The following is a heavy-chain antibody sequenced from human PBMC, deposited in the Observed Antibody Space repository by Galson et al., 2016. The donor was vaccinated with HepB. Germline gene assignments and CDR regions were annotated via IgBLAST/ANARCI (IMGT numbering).Heavy chain of an antibody. D-gene: IGHD6-13*01. CDR3: ARDRQLVGDDAFDI. CDR1: GFTFSTFA. CDR2: IWFDGSHK. Sequence: SLRLSCAGSGFTFSTFAMHWVRQAPGKGLEWVAIIWFDGSHKYYTDSVRGRFTISRDNSKNTLYLQMNSLRAEDTAVYYCARDRQLVGDDAFDIWGQGTMVTVSS. V-gene: IGHV3-33*08. J-gene: IGHJ3*02.